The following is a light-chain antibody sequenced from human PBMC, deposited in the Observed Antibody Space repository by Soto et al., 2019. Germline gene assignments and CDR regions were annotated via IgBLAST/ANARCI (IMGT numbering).Light chain of an antibody. J-gene: IGKJ2*01. CDR1: QTIRTW. CDR3: QQYYTYPYT. Sequence: DIPMTQSPSTLSAAVGDRVTITCQASQTIRTWLAWYQQRPGEAPNLLIYEASKLQTGVPSRFRGSGSGTEFSVTISSLQPADFATYYCQQYYTYPYTFGQGTKLEI. V-gene: IGKV1-5*03. CDR2: EAS.